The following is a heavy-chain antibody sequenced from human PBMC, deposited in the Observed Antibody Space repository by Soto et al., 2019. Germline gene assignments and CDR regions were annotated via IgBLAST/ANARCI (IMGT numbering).Heavy chain of an antibody. J-gene: IGHJ5*02. D-gene: IGHD2-21*02. V-gene: IGHV4-4*07. CDR1: GGSITDYS. CDR3: ARDQGGMVTADDWFDP. Sequence: PSETLSLTCTVSGGSITDYSWGWIRQPAGKGLEWIGRIFSSGSTNYNPSLQGRITMSLDTSKNQFSLKLNSATATLTPVYFCARDQGGMVTADDWFDPWGQGILVTVSS. CDR2: IFSSGST.